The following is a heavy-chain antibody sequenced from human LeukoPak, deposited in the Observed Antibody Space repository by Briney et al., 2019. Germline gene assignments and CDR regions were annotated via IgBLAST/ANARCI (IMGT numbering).Heavy chain of an antibody. CDR2: IKQDGSEK. CDR1: GFTFSSYW. CDR3: ARVPGWELLDYFDY. Sequence: PGGSLRLSCAASGFTFSSYWMSWVRQAPGKGLEWVANIKQDGSEKYYVDSVKGRFTISRDNAKNSLYLQMNTLRAEDTAVYYCARVPGWELLDYFDYWGQGTLVTVSS. V-gene: IGHV3-7*01. D-gene: IGHD1-26*01. J-gene: IGHJ4*02.